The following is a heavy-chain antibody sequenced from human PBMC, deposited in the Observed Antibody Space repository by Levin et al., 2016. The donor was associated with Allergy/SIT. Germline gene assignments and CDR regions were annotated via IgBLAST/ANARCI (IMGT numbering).Heavy chain of an antibody. CDR1: GFSFTSYW. J-gene: IGHJ6*02. CDR3: ALTWLHSSGWVAYYYAMDI. Sequence: GESLKISCKGSGFSFTSYWITWVRQMPGKGLEWMGRIDPNDSNTSYSPSFQGHVTLSVDKSTSTAYLQWSSLKASDTAMYYCALTWLHSSGWVAYYYAMDIWGQGTTVTVSS. CDR2: IDPNDSNT. V-gene: IGHV5-10-1*01. D-gene: IGHD6-25*01.